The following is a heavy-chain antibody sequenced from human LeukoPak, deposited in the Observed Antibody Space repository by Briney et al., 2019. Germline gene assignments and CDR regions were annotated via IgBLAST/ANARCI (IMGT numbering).Heavy chain of an antibody. CDR1: GFTFSSYG. J-gene: IGHJ6*03. Sequence: GGXLRLSCAASGFTFSSYGMHWVRQAPGKGVEWVAFIRYDGSNKYYADSVKGGFTISRDNSKKTLYMQMNRQRGEETAVYYCARVRYDFWSRFRDYYYMDVWGKGTTVTVSS. CDR3: ARVRYDFWSRFRDYYYMDV. CDR2: IRYDGSNK. D-gene: IGHD3-3*01. V-gene: IGHV3-30*02.